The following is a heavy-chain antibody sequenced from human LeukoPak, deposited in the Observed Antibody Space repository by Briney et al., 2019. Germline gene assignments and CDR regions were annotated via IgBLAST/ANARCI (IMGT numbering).Heavy chain of an antibody. Sequence: GGSLRLSCAASRFTFSSYSMNWVRQAPGKGLEWVSSISSSSSYIYYADSVKGRFTISRDNAKNSLYLQMNSLRAADTALYYCARDPPDNWNFEYNWFDPWGQGTLVTVSS. V-gene: IGHV3-21*04. CDR1: RFTFSSYS. J-gene: IGHJ5*02. CDR3: ARDPPDNWNFEYNWFDP. CDR2: ISSSSSYI. D-gene: IGHD1-1*01.